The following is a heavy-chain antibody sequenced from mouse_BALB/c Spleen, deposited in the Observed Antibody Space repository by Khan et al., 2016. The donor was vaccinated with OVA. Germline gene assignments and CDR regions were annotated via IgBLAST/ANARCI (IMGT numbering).Heavy chain of an antibody. CDR3: ARAGYGGFAH. CDR1: GYTFTDFL. D-gene: IGHD3-2*02. Sequence: QVQLQQPGPELVKPGASVKMSCKASGYTFTDFLISWLKQRPGQGLEWIGEICPGSGYIYYNEKFKGKATLTSDKSSNTAYMQLSSLTSEDSAVYFCARAGYGGFAHWGQGTLVTVSA. V-gene: IGHV1-77*01. J-gene: IGHJ3*01. CDR2: ICPGSGYI.